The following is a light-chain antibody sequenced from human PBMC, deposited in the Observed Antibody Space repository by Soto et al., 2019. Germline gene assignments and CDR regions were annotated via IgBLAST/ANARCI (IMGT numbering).Light chain of an antibody. V-gene: IGKV1-9*01. Sequence: DIQLTQSPSFLSASVGDRVTITCRASQAISSSLAWYQHNPGKAPKLLIYAASTLQNGVPSSFSGSGSRTEFTLTISSLQPEDFATYYCQHLNDYRYTFGQGTKVEIK. J-gene: IGKJ2*01. CDR3: QHLNDYRYT. CDR1: QAISSS. CDR2: AAS.